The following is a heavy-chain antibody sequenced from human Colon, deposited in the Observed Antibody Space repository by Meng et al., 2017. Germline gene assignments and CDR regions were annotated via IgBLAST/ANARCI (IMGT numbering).Heavy chain of an antibody. CDR3: ARVGYCSGGSCSFRYFDY. CDR1: GDSIAIGDFF. Sequence: QVQLQESGPGLVKPSQTLSLTCTVSGDSIAIGDFFWSWVRQPPGKGLEWIAYIYYSGSAFYTPSLKSRLTLSIDTSNNQFSLNLRSVTAADTAVHYSARVGYCSGGSCSFRYFDYWGQGILVTVSS. V-gene: IGHV4-30-4*01. CDR2: IYYSGSA. D-gene: IGHD2-15*01. J-gene: IGHJ4*02.